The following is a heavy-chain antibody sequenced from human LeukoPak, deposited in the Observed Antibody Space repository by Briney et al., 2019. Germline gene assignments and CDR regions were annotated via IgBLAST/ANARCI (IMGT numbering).Heavy chain of an antibody. D-gene: IGHD3-10*01. CDR2: IYTSGST. J-gene: IGHJ6*03. CDR3: ARAENGSGSYPSYYYYYYMDV. CDR1: GGSISSYY. V-gene: IGHV4-4*07. Sequence: SETLSLTCTVSGGSISSYYWSWIRQPAGKGLEWIGRIYTSGSTNYNPSLKSRVTMSVDTSKNQFSLKLSSVTAADTAVYYCARAENGSGSYPSYYYYYYMDVWGKGTTVTVSS.